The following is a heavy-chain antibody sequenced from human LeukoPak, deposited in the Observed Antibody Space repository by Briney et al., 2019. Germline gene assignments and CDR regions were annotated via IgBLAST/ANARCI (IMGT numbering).Heavy chain of an antibody. CDR1: GYTFTSYY. CDR3: ARILSAVAGQSNAFDI. Sequence: ASVKVSCKASGYTFTSYYMHWVRQAPGQGLEWMGIINPSGGSTSYAQKFQGRVTMTRDMSTSTVYMELSSLRSEDTAVYYCARILSAVAGQSNAFDIWGQGTMVTVSS. J-gene: IGHJ3*02. D-gene: IGHD6-19*01. CDR2: INPSGGST. V-gene: IGHV1-46*01.